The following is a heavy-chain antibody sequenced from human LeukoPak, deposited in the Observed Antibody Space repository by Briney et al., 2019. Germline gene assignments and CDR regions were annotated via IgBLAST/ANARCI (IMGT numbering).Heavy chain of an antibody. Sequence: GGSLRLSCAASGFTFSSYEMNWVRQAPGKGLEWVSYISSSGSTIYYADSVKGRFTISRDNAKNTLYLQMNSLRAEDTAVYYCARDCSGGSTSCKLDYWGQGTLVTVSS. CDR3: ARDCSGGSTSCKLDY. D-gene: IGHD2-2*01. CDR2: ISSSGSTI. J-gene: IGHJ4*02. CDR1: GFTFSSYE. V-gene: IGHV3-48*03.